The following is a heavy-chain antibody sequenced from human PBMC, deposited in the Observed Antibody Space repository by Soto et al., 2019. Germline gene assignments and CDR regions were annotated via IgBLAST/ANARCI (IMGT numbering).Heavy chain of an antibody. CDR1: GGSISSSSYY. Sequence: TLSLTCTVSGGSISSSSYYWGWIRQPPGKGLEWIGSIYYSGSTYYNPSLKSRVTISVDTSKNQFSLKLSSVTAADTAVYYCARHDGICSGGSCYSEWFDPWGQGTLVTVSS. CDR3: ARHDGICSGGSCYSEWFDP. V-gene: IGHV4-39*01. CDR2: IYYSGST. D-gene: IGHD2-15*01. J-gene: IGHJ5*02.